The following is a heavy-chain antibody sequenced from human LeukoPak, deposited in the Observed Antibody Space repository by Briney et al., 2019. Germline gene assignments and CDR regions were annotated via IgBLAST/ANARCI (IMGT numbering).Heavy chain of an antibody. CDR3: ARARYDFWSNYYYGMDV. Sequence: SQTLSLTCTVSGGSISSGDYYWRWIRQPPGKGLEWIGYIYYSGSTYYNPSLKSRVTISVDTSKNQLSLKLSSVTAADTAVYYCARARYDFWSNYYYGMDVWGQGTTVTVSS. V-gene: IGHV4-30-4*01. D-gene: IGHD3-3*01. CDR1: GGSISSGDYY. CDR2: IYYSGST. J-gene: IGHJ6*02.